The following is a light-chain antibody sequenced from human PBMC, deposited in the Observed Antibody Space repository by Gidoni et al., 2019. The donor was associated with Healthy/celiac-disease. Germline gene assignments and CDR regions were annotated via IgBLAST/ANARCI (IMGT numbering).Light chain of an antibody. CDR3: SSYTSSSTLGV. V-gene: IGLV2-14*01. Sequence: QSALTQPASVSGSPGQSITISCTGTSSDVGGYNYVSWYQQPPGKAPKLMIYEVSNRPSGVSTRFSGSKSGNPASLTISGLQAEDEADYYCSSYTSSSTLGVFGGGTKLTVL. CDR1: SSDVGGYNY. CDR2: EVS. J-gene: IGLJ2*01.